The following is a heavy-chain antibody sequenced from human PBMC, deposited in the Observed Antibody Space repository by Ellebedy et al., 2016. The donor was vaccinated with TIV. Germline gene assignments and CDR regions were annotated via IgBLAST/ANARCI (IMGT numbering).Heavy chain of an antibody. Sequence: AASVKVSCKASGYTFTNYYMHWVRQAPGQGLEWVGILNPSGGGITYAQRFQGRVAMTRETSTSTVSLDLANLKSEATAIYYCELSGVRGPNAWLDRWGQGTLVTVSS. CDR1: GYTFTNYY. CDR3: ELSGVRGPNAWLDR. V-gene: IGHV1-46*01. CDR2: LNPSGGGI. D-gene: IGHD3-10*01. J-gene: IGHJ5*02.